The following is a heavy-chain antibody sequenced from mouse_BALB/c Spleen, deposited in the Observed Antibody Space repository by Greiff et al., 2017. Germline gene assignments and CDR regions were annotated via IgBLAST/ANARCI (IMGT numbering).Heavy chain of an antibody. Sequence: DVKLQESGAELVRPGALVKLSCKASGFNIKDYYMHWVKQRPEQGLEWIGWIDPENGNTIYDPKFQGKASITADTSSNTAYLQLSSLTSEDTAVYYCAREDYWGQGTSVTVSS. CDR3: AREDY. J-gene: IGHJ4*01. CDR2: IDPENGNT. CDR1: GFNIKDYY. V-gene: IGHV14-1*02.